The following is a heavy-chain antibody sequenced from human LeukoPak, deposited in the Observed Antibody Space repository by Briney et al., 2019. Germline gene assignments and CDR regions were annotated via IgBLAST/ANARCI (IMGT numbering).Heavy chain of an antibody. V-gene: IGHV3-30-3*01. Sequence: GGSLRLSCAASGFTFSSYAMHWVRQAPGKGLEWVAVISYDGSNKYYADSVKGRFTISRDNSKNTLYLQMNSLRAEDTAVYYCARDPRAVYYFDYWGRGTLVTVSS. CDR2: ISYDGSNK. CDR1: GFTFSSYA. J-gene: IGHJ4*02. CDR3: ARDPRAVYYFDY.